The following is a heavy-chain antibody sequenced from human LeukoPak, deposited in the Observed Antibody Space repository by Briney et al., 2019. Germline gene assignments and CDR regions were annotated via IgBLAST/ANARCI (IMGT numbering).Heavy chain of an antibody. CDR3: ARDRHYYDSSAYYGY. Sequence: GGSLRLSCAASGFTFSGYEMTWVRQAPGKGLEWVSVIYSGGITYYADSVKGRVTMSRDDSKNTLFLQMNSLRAEDTAVYYRARDRHYYDSSAYYGYWGQGTLVTVSS. J-gene: IGHJ4*02. CDR2: IYSGGIT. CDR1: GFTFSGYE. V-gene: IGHV3-66*01. D-gene: IGHD3-22*01.